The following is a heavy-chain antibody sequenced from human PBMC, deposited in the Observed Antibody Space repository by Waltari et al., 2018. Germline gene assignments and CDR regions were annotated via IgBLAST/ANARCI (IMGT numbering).Heavy chain of an antibody. D-gene: IGHD6-13*01. J-gene: IGHJ4*02. CDR2: ISSSSSYI. CDR1: GFTFSSYS. CDR3: ARGRQQLHY. V-gene: IGHV3-21*01. Sequence: EVQLVESGGGLVKPGGSLRLSCTASGFTFSSYSMNWVRQAPGKGLEWVTSISSSSSYIYYADSVKGRFTISRDNAKNSLYLQMNSLRAEDTAMYYCARGRQQLHYWGQGTLVTVSS.